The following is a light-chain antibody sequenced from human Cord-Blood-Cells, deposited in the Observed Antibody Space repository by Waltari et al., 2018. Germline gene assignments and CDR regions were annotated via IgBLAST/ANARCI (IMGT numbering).Light chain of an antibody. CDR2: VAS. V-gene: IGKV3-15*01. Sequence: EIVMTQSPATLSVSPRERANLYCRASQSVSSNSARYQQKPGQAPRRLIYVASTRATGIPARFSGSGCGTAFTLTISSLQSEDFAVYYCQQYNNWPPYSFGQGTKLEIK. CDR3: QQYNNWPPYS. CDR1: QSVSSN. J-gene: IGKJ2*03.